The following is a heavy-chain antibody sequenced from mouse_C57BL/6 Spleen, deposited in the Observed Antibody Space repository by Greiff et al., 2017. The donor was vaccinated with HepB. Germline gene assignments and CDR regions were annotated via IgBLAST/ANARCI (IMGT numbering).Heavy chain of an antibody. V-gene: IGHV5-16*01. CDR3: ARELGQGGYFDV. CDR2: INYDGSST. Sequence: EVQRVESEGGLVQPGSSMKLSCTASGFTFSDYYMAWVRQVPEKGLEWVANINYDGSSTYYLDSLKSRFIISRDNAKNILYLQMSSLKSEDTATYYCARELGQGGYFDVWGTGTTVTVSS. CDR1: GFTFSDYY. D-gene: IGHD4-1*01. J-gene: IGHJ1*03.